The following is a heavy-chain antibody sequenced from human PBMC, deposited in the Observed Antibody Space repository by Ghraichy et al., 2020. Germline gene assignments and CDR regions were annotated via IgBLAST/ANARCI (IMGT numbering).Heavy chain of an antibody. CDR3: ARVGYNWNNAPSY. CDR1: GYTFTAYY. V-gene: IGHV1-2*02. J-gene: IGHJ4*02. Sequence: ASVKVSCKASGYTFTAYYIHWVRQAPGQGLEWMGWINPNSGGAAYAQNFQGRVTMTRDTSISIVYMELSRLRFDDTAIYYCARVGYNWNNAPSYWGQGTLVSVSS. D-gene: IGHD1/OR15-1a*01. CDR2: INPNSGGA.